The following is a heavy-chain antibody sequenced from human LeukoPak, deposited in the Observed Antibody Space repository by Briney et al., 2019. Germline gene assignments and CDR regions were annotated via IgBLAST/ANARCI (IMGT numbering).Heavy chain of an antibody. J-gene: IGHJ4*02. D-gene: IGHD3-10*01. CDR1: GFTFSSYE. CDR2: ISCSGSYI. CDR3: AILPMVRGVILDY. Sequence: GGSLRLSCAASGFTFSSYEMNWVRQAPGKGLEWVSYISCSGSYIYYADSVKGRFTISRDNAKNSLYLQMNSLRAEDTAVYYCAILPMVRGVILDYCGQGNLVTVSS. V-gene: IGHV3-48*03.